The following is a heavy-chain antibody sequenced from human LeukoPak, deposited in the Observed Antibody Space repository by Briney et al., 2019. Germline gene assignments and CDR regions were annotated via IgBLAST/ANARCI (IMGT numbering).Heavy chain of an antibody. V-gene: IGHV4-59*01. CDR2: IYYSGTT. CDR3: ARGVYIAAAQYAY. Sequence: KSSETLSLTCTVSGGSIGTYPWNWIRQPPGRGLEWIGYIYYSGTTNYNPSLKSRVTISVDTSKNQFSLKLSSVTAADTAVYYCARGVYIAAAQYAYWGQGTLVTVSS. D-gene: IGHD6-13*01. J-gene: IGHJ4*02. CDR1: GGSIGTYP.